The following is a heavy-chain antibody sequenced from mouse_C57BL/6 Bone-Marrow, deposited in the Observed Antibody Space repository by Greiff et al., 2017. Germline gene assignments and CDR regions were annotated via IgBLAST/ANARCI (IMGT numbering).Heavy chain of an antibody. CDR1: GYTFTSYW. J-gene: IGHJ2*01. V-gene: IGHV1-55*01. Sequence: QVQLQQPGAELVKPGASVKMSCKASGYTFTSYWITWVKQRPGQGLEWIGDIYPGSGSTNYNEKFKSKATLTVDTSSSTAYMQLSSLTSEHSAVYYGAKRDGSNCKGADYWGQGTTLTVSS. CDR2: IYPGSGST. CDR3: AKRDGSNCKGADY. D-gene: IGHD1-1*01.